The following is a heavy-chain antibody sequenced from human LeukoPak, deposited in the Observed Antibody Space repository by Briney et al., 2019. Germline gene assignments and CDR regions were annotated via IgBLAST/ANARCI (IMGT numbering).Heavy chain of an antibody. J-gene: IGHJ4*02. CDR1: GFTFSSYA. Sequence: GGSLRLSCAASGFTFSSYAMSWVRQAPGKGLEWVSAISGSGGSTYYADSVKGRFTISRDNSKNTLYLQMNSLRPEDTAVYYCAKDLGGSYYYFDYWGQGTLVTVSS. CDR3: AKDLGGSYYYFDY. D-gene: IGHD1-26*01. CDR2: ISGSGGST. V-gene: IGHV3-23*01.